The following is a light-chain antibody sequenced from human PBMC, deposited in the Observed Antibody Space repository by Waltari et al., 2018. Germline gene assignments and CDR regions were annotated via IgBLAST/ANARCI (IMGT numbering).Light chain of an antibody. J-gene: IGLJ3*02. CDR1: SSDVGGYNY. CDR3: CSYAGSYTFV. CDR2: DVS. V-gene: IGLV2-11*01. Sequence: QSALTQPRSVSGSPGQSVTISCPGTSSDVGGYNYVSWYQQHPDKAPKLMIYDVSKRPSGGPDRFSGSKSGNTASRTISGLQAEDEADYYCCSYAGSYTFVFGGGTKLTVL.